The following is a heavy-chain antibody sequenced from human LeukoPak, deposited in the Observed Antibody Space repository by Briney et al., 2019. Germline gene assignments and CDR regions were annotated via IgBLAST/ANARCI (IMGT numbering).Heavy chain of an antibody. J-gene: IGHJ4*02. V-gene: IGHV3-48*03. CDR3: ARDRSYGSGSPPLY. CDR2: ISSSGSTI. D-gene: IGHD3-10*01. Sequence: GGSLRLSCAASGFTFSSYEMHWVRQAPGKGLEWVSYISSSGSTIYYADSVKGRFTISRDNAKNTLYLQMNSLRADDTAVYYCARDRSYGSGSPPLYWGQGTLVTVSS. CDR1: GFTFSSYE.